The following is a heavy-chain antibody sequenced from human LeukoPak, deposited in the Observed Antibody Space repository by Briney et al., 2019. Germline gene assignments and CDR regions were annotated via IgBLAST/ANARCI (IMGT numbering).Heavy chain of an antibody. Sequence: SETLSLTCTVSGGSISSYYWSWIRQPPGKGLEWIGYIYYSGSTNYNPSLKSRVTISVDTSKNQFSLKLSSVTAADTAVYYCAITTVRGVTEVDYWGQGTLVTVSS. V-gene: IGHV4-59*08. CDR1: GGSISSYY. D-gene: IGHD1-1*01. CDR3: AITTVRGVTEVDY. CDR2: IYYSGST. J-gene: IGHJ4*02.